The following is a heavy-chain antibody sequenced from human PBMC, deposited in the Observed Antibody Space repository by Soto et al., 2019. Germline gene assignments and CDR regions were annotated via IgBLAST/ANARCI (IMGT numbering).Heavy chain of an antibody. CDR2: ISGTGGSP. D-gene: IGHD2-21*02. J-gene: IGHJ4*02. Sequence: EVLLLESGGELVQPGGSLRLSCAAAGFKFGDYAMSWVRQAPGRGLEWVSAISGTGGSPYYADSVQGRFTISRDYSMNTVYLQMNSLRDEDTAIYYCAKFRTCSGGACYPAGHFDHWGRGTLVTVSS. V-gene: IGHV3-23*01. CDR3: AKFRTCSGGACYPAGHFDH. CDR1: GFKFGDYA.